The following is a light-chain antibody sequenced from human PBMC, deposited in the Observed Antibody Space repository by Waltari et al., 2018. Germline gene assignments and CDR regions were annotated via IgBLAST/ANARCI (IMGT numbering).Light chain of an antibody. CDR1: QSVSRS. J-gene: IGKJ1*01. CDR3: QHYVRLPAT. CDR2: GAS. V-gene: IGKV3-20*01. Sequence: IVWTQSPGTLSFSPGERATLSCRAGQSVSRSLAWYQQKPGQAPKLLIYGASTRATGIPDRFSGSGSGTDFSLTISSLEPEDFAIYFCQHYVRLPATFGQGTKVEIK.